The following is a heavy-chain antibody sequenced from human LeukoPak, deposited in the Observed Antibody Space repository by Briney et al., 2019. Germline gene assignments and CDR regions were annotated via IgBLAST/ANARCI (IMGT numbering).Heavy chain of an antibody. D-gene: IGHD5-24*01. CDR1: GYTFGNYW. CDR3: ARLSDGYNDY. V-gene: IGHV5-51*01. CDR2: IYPGDSDT. J-gene: IGHJ4*02. Sequence: KPGESLKISCQGSGYTFGNYWIAWVRQMPGKGLESMGIIYPGDSDTRYSPSFQGQVTFSADESISTAYLQWSSLKASDTAMYYCARLSDGYNDYWGQGTLVTVSS.